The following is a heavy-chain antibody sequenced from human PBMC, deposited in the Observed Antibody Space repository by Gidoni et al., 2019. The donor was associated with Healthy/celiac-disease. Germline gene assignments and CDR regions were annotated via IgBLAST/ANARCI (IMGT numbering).Heavy chain of an antibody. CDR2: IIPILGIA. CDR1: GGTFSSYA. D-gene: IGHD3-3*01. CDR3: AREGPGDFWSGEALKAFDY. V-gene: IGHV1-69*09. Sequence: QVQLVQSGAEVQKPGSSVKVSCKASGGTFSSYAISWVRQAPGQGLEWMGRIIPILGIANYAQKFQGRVTITADKSTSTAYMELSSLRSEDTAVYYCAREGPGDFWSGEALKAFDYWGQGTLVTVSS. J-gene: IGHJ4*02.